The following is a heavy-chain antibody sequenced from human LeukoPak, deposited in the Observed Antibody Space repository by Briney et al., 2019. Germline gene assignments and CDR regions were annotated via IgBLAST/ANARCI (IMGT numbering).Heavy chain of an antibody. J-gene: IGHJ6*03. D-gene: IGHD7-27*01. CDR3: ASDFNWGLFYYYYMDV. Sequence: GGSLRLSCAASGFTFSSYWMSWVRQAPGKGLEWVANIKQDGSEKYYVDSVKGRFTISRDNAKNSLYLQMSSLRAEDTAVYYCASDFNWGLFYYYYMDVWGKGTTVTVSS. CDR1: GFTFSSYW. CDR2: IKQDGSEK. V-gene: IGHV3-7*01.